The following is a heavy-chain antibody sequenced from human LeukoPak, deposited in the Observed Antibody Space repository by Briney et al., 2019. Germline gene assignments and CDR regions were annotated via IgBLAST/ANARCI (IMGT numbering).Heavy chain of an antibody. J-gene: IGHJ6*04. CDR1: GYSFSTFD. D-gene: IGHD3-10*01. V-gene: IGHV1-8*01. CDR2: MNPNSGYT. CDR3: ARGGILVQGVTILYGMDV. Sequence: ASLKDTCKSSGYSFSTFDINWVRQATGQGLEWMGWMNPNSGYTKYEQKFQGRLTMTRDTSISTAFMELSSLRSEDTAVYYCARGGILVQGVTILYGMDVWGKGTTVTVSS.